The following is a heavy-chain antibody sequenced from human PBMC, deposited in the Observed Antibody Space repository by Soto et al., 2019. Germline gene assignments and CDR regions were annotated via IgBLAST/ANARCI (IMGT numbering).Heavy chain of an antibody. CDR2: ISYDGSNK. CDR1: GFTFSSYG. J-gene: IGHJ6*02. Sequence: PGGSLRLSCAASGFTFSSYGMHWVRQAPGKGLEWVAVISYDGSNKYYADSVKGRFTISRDNSKNTLYLQMNSLRAEDTAVYYCAKEGGDSQDGLTYYGMDVWGQGTTVTVSS. D-gene: IGHD3-10*01. V-gene: IGHV3-30*18. CDR3: AKEGGDSQDGLTYYGMDV.